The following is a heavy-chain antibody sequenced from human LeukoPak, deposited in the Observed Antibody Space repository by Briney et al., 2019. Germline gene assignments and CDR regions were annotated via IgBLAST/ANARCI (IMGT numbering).Heavy chain of an antibody. D-gene: IGHD3-22*01. J-gene: IGHJ4*02. CDR1: GGSISSYY. Sequence: SSETLSLTCTVSGGSISSYYWSWIRQPPGKGLEWIGYIYYSGSTNYNPSLKSRVTISVDTSKNQFSLKLSSVTAADTAVYYCARGRGRADYYDSSGYYIWGQGTLVTVSS. V-gene: IGHV4-59*01. CDR3: ARGRGRADYYDSSGYYI. CDR2: IYYSGST.